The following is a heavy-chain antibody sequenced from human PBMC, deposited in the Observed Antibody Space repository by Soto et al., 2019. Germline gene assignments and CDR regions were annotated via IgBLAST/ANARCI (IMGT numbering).Heavy chain of an antibody. D-gene: IGHD3-16*01. CDR3: ARGRGPRDYDYIWGSQPPPTHDY. V-gene: IGHV4-59*01. J-gene: IGHJ4*02. Sequence: SETLSLTCTVSGGSISSYHWSWIRQPPGKGLEWIGYIYYSGSTNYNPSLKSRVTISVDTSKNQFSLKLSSVTAADTAVYYCARGRGPRDYDYIWGSQPPPTHDYWGQGTLVTVSS. CDR2: IYYSGST. CDR1: GGSISSYH.